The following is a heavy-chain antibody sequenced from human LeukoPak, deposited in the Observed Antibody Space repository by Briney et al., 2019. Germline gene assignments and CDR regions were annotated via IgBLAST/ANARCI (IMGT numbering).Heavy chain of an antibody. D-gene: IGHD4-17*01. J-gene: IGHJ4*02. Sequence: PGGSLRLSCAASGFTFSTYAMTWVRQAPGKGLQWVSAIIGNGRKTYYLESVKGRFTISRDNSKNTLYLQMNSLRAEDTAVYYCAKGGVTVIDCWGQGTLVTVSS. V-gene: IGHV3-23*01. CDR2: IIGNGRKT. CDR3: AKGGVTVIDC. CDR1: GFTFSTYA.